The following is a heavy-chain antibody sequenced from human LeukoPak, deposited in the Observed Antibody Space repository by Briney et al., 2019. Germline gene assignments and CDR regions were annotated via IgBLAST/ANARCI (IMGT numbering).Heavy chain of an antibody. CDR3: ASGVLYYGMDV. D-gene: IGHD3-3*01. V-gene: IGHV1-46*01. Sequence: VASVKVSCKASGYTFTSYYMHWVRQAPGQGLEWMGIINPSGGSTSYAQKFQGRVTMTRNTSISTAYMELSSLRSEDTAVYYCASGVLYYGMDVWGQGTTVTVSS. J-gene: IGHJ6*02. CDR2: INPSGGST. CDR1: GYTFTSYY.